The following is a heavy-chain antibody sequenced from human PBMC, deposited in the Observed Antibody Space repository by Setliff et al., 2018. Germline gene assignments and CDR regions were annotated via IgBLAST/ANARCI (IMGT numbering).Heavy chain of an antibody. V-gene: IGHV3-7*03. Sequence: PGGSLRLSCEASGFIFSMYKMSWVRQAPGKGLEWVANIKQDGSEKSYVDSVKGRFTISRDNAKKSLYLQMNSLRVGETAVYYCARDRGGAWELTDYWGQGTLVTVSS. CDR1: GFIFSMYK. CDR2: IKQDGSEK. J-gene: IGHJ4*02. D-gene: IGHD1-26*01. CDR3: ARDRGGAWELTDY.